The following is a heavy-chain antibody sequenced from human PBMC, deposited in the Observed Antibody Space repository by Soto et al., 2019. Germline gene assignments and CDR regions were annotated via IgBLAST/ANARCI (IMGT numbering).Heavy chain of an antibody. Sequence: QITLKESGPTLVKPTQTLTLTCTFSGFSLTTDRVGVGWIRQPPGEALEWLAVIYWDDSKTYRPSLESRLTIPKDTSKNQVALTMTNLDSLDPATYYCAHAYGGRSLYWGQGTLVTVSS. CDR3: AHAYGGRSLY. J-gene: IGHJ4*02. V-gene: IGHV2-5*02. CDR1: GFSLTTDRVG. CDR2: IYWDDSK. D-gene: IGHD1-26*01.